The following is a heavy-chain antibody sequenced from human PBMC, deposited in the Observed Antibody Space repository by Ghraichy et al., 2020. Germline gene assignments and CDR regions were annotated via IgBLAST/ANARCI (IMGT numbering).Heavy chain of an antibody. CDR1: GGCISSYY. Sequence: SETLSLTCTVSGGCISSYYWSWIRQPPGKGLEWIGYIYYSGSTNYNPSLKSRVTISVETSKNQFSLKLSSVTAADTAVYYCARHSSGRYDAFDIWGQGTMVTVSS. V-gene: IGHV4-59*01. CDR2: IYYSGST. D-gene: IGHD6-19*01. CDR3: ARHSSGRYDAFDI. J-gene: IGHJ3*02.